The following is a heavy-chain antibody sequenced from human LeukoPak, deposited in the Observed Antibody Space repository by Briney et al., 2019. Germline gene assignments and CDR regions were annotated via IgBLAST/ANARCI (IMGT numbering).Heavy chain of an antibody. CDR2: INHSGST. CDR3: ARGRKTYYDRKRDAFDI. Sequence: SETLSLTCAVYGGSFSGYYWSWIRQPPGKGLEWIGEINHSGSTNYNPSLKSRVTISVDTSKNQFSLTLSSVTAADTAVYYCARGRKTYYDRKRDAFDIWGQGTMVTVSS. CDR1: GGSFSGYY. V-gene: IGHV4-34*01. J-gene: IGHJ3*02. D-gene: IGHD3-22*01.